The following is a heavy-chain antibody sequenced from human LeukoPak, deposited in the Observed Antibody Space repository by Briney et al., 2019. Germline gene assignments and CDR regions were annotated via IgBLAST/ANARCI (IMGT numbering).Heavy chain of an antibody. CDR3: ARVGIRGWYVGWDFDY. J-gene: IGHJ4*02. CDR2: IKQDGSEK. V-gene: IGHV3-7*01. D-gene: IGHD6-19*01. Sequence: GGSLRLSCEASGFTFSSYWMSWVRQAPGKGLEWVANIKQDGSEKYYVDSVKGRFTISRDNAKNSLYLQMNSLRAEDTAVYYCARVGIRGWYVGWDFDYWGQGTLVTVSS. CDR1: GFTFSSYW.